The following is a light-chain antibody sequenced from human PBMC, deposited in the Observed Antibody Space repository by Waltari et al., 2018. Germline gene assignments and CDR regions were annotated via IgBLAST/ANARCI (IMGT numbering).Light chain of an antibody. V-gene: IGLV2-8*01. Sequence: QSALTQPPSASGSPGQSITISCTGISTDVAGYDHVFWYHQHPGKAPKLLIYEVTKRPSGVPDRFSGSKSDNTASLAVSGLQAEDEADYYCSSYAGGSSLMFGGGTKLTVL. CDR2: EVT. CDR1: STDVAGYDH. CDR3: SSYAGGSSLM. J-gene: IGLJ3*02.